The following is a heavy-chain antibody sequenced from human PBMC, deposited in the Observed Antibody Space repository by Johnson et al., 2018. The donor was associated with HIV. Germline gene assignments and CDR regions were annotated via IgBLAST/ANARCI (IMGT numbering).Heavy chain of an antibody. CDR1: GFTFSSYA. V-gene: IGHV3-30*04. CDR3: ARDRGLLRADDAFDI. Sequence: QVQLVESGGGVVQPGRSLRLSCAASGFTFSSYAMHWVRQAPGKGLEWVAVISYDGSNKYYADSVKGRFTISRDNSKNTLYLQMNSLRAEDTAVYYCARDRGLLRADDAFDIWGQGTMVTVSS. J-gene: IGHJ3*02. D-gene: IGHD1-26*01. CDR2: ISYDGSNK.